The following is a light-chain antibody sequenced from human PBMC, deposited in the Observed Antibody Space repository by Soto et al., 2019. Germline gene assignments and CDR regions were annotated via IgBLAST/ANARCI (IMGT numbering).Light chain of an antibody. Sequence: IQVTQSASSRSASVGDRFTITWRSVQGYRSDLGWYQQKPGKAPNLLIYGTSALQADVPSRFSASRSGTDFTLTISSLQPEDSATYYCQQVNSYPLTFGGGTKVDIK. V-gene: IGKV1-6*01. CDR2: GTS. CDR1: QGYRSD. J-gene: IGKJ4*01. CDR3: QQVNSYPLT.